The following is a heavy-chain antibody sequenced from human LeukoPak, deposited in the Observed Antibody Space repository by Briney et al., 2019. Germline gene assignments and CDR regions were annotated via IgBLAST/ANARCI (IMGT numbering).Heavy chain of an antibody. Sequence: SETLSLTCTVSGGSISSYYWSWIRPPPGKGLEWIGYIYYSGSTNYNPSLKSRVTISVDTSKNQFSLKLSSVTAADTAVYYCARGRPSGSDIWGQGTMVTVSS. J-gene: IGHJ3*02. CDR2: IYYSGST. CDR1: GGSISSYY. D-gene: IGHD3-10*01. V-gene: IGHV4-59*12. CDR3: ARGRPSGSDI.